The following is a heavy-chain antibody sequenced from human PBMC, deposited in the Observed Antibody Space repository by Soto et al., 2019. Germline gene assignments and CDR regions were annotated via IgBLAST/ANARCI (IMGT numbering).Heavy chain of an antibody. D-gene: IGHD3-16*02. V-gene: IGHV3-23*01. CDR1: GFTFSSYA. J-gene: IGHJ4*02. CDR3: AKGSDYDYIWGSYRQDY. CDR2: ISGSGGST. Sequence: GGSLRLSCAASGFTFSSYAMSWVRQAPGKGLEWVSAISGSGGSTYYADSVKGRFTISRDNSKNTLYLQMNSLRAEDTAVYYCAKGSDYDYIWGSYRQDYWGQGTLVTVSS.